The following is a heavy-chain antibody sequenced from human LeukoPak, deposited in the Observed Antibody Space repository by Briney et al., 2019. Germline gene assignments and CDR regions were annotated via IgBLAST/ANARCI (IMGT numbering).Heavy chain of an antibody. D-gene: IGHD1-20*01. CDR2: ISGSGGST. CDR3: AKHSNWNDLDY. Sequence: QTGGSLRLSCAASGFTFSNYTMSWVRQAPGKGLEWVSAISGSGGSTYYADSVKGRFTVSRDRSKNTLYLQMNSLRVEDTAVFYCAKHSNWNDLDYWGQGTLVTVSS. J-gene: IGHJ4*02. V-gene: IGHV3-23*01. CDR1: GFTFSNYT.